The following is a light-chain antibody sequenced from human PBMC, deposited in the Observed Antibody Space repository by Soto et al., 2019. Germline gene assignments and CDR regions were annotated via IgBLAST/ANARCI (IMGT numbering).Light chain of an antibody. V-gene: IGKV3-15*01. CDR2: GAS. CDR3: QQYNSYPVT. J-gene: IGKJ5*01. CDR1: QSVSSK. Sequence: EIVMTQSPATLSVSPGERATLSCRAGQSVSSKLAWYQQKPGQAPRFLIYGASTRATGVPARFSGSGSGTEFTLTINSLQSEDFAAYYCQQYNSYPVTFGQGTRLEI.